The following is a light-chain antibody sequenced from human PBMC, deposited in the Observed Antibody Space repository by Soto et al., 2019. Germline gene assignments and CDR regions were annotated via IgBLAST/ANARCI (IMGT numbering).Light chain of an antibody. CDR2: GAS. CDR3: QHYDSSPGFT. Sequence: EIVLTQSPGTLSLSPGERATLSCRASQSFHTNYLAWYQQRPGQAPRLLIYGASNRASGILERFSGSGSVTDFTLTINRLETEDSAVYYCQHYDSSPGFTFGGGTKVEIK. J-gene: IGKJ4*01. V-gene: IGKV3-20*01. CDR1: QSFHTNY.